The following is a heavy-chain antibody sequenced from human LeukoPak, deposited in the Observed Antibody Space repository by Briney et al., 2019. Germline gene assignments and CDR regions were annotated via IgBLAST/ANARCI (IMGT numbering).Heavy chain of an antibody. CDR1: GGTFSSYA. V-gene: IGHV1-69*04. J-gene: IGHJ4*02. CDR2: IIPILGIA. Sequence: SVKVSCKASGGTFSSYAISWVRQAPGQGLEWMGRIIPILGIANYAQKFQGRVTITADKSTSTAYMELSSLRSEDTAVYYCAREPYGSGSYDGYWGQGTLVTVSS. CDR3: AREPYGSGSYDGY. D-gene: IGHD3-10*01.